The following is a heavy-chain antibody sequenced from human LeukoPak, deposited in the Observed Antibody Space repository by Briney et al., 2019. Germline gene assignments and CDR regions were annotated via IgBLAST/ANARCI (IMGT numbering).Heavy chain of an antibody. V-gene: IGHV4-38-2*02. Sequence: SETLSLTCTVSGYSISSGYYWGWIRQPPGKGLEWIGSIYHSGSTYYNPSLKSRVTISVDTSKNQFPLKLSSVTAADTAVYYCARVGPLRMIEWELRGTFDIWGQGTMVTVSP. CDR3: ARVGPLRMIEWELRGTFDI. CDR1: GYSISSGYY. J-gene: IGHJ3*02. D-gene: IGHD1-26*01. CDR2: IYHSGST.